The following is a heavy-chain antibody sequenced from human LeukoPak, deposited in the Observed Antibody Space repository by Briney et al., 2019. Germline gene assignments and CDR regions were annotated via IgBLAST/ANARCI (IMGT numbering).Heavy chain of an antibody. D-gene: IGHD1-26*01. J-gene: IGHJ6*03. CDR2: ISYDGSNK. V-gene: IGHV3-30*04. CDR1: GFTFSSYA. CDR3: ARGPRSGRPPFYYYYYMDV. Sequence: GGSLRLSCAASGFTFSSYAMHWVRQAPGKGLEWVAVISYDGSNKYYADSVKGRFTISRDNSKNTLYLQMNSLRAEDTAVYYCARGPRSGRPPFYYYYYMDVWGKGTTVTVSS.